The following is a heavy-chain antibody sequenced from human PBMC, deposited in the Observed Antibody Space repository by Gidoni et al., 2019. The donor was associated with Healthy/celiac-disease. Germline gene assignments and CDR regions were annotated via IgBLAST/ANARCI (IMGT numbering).Heavy chain of an antibody. V-gene: IGHV4-61*01. CDR3: ARGQRVRGVISSDP. J-gene: IGHJ5*02. D-gene: IGHD3-10*01. CDR1: GGSVSSGSYY. CDR2: IYYSGST. Sequence: QVQLQESGPGLVKPSETLSLTCTVSGGSVSSGSYYWSWIRQPPGKGLAWIGYIYYSGSTNYTPSLKSRVTISVDTSKNQFSLKLSSVTAADTAVYYCARGQRVRGVISSDPWGQGTLVTVSS.